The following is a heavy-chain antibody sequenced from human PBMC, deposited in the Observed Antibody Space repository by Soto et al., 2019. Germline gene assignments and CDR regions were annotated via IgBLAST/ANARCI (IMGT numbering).Heavy chain of an antibody. CDR1: GGSFSGYY. D-gene: IGHD3-10*01. CDR3: ARRYGSAFDI. Sequence: SETLSLTCAVYGGSFSGYYWSWIRQPPGKGLEWIGYIYYSGSTNYNPSLKSRVTISVDTSKNQFSLKLSSVTAADTAVYYCARRYGSAFDIWGQGTMVTVSS. CDR2: IYYSGST. V-gene: IGHV4-59*01. J-gene: IGHJ3*02.